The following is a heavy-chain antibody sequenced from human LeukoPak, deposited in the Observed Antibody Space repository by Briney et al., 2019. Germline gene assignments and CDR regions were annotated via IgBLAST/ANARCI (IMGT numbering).Heavy chain of an antibody. V-gene: IGHV3-74*03. CDR1: GFTFRSYG. D-gene: IGHD5-18*01. CDR2: INTDGSRT. CDR3: ARDGHNYGTDR. Sequence: GGSLKLSCAVSGFTFRSYGMHWVRQIPGKELVWVSHINTDGSRTLYADSVKGRFTISRDNAMNTVDLQMNSLRAEDTALYYCARDGHNYGTDRWGQGTLVTVSS. J-gene: IGHJ5*02.